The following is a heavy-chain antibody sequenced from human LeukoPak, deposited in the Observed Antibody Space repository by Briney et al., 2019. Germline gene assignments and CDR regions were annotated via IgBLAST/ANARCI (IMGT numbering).Heavy chain of an antibody. CDR1: GFSFSTYW. CDR2: INSDGRST. Sequence: PGGSLALSCAASGFSFSTYWMHWVRQAPGKGLVWVSRINSDGRSTTYADFVKGRFTISRDNAKNTPYLQMNSLRAEDTAVYYCAREGTSGWYYFDYWGQGTLVTVSS. V-gene: IGHV3-74*01. D-gene: IGHD6-19*01. CDR3: AREGTSGWYYFDY. J-gene: IGHJ4*02.